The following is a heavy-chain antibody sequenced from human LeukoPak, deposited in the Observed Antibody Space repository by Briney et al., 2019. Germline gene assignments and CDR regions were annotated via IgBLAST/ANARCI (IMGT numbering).Heavy chain of an antibody. V-gene: IGHV3-30-3*01. Sequence: GGSLRLSCAASGFTFSDYYMSWIRQAPGKGLEWVAVISYDGSNKYYADSVKGRFTISRDNSKNTLYLQMNSLRAEDTAVYYCARDPTRQNPAFGSAAVPYYYGMDVWGQGTTVTVSS. J-gene: IGHJ6*02. CDR3: ARDPTRQNPAFGSAAVPYYYGMDV. CDR1: GFTFSDYY. D-gene: IGHD3-10*01. CDR2: ISYDGSNK.